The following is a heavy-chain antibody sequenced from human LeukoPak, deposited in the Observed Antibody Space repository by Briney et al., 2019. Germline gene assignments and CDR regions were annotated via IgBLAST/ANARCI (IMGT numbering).Heavy chain of an antibody. J-gene: IGHJ4*02. V-gene: IGHV3-7*05. Sequence: PGGSLRLSCPASGITFSNYWMSWVRQAPGKGLEWVADIKEDGSGKYYVDSVKGRFTISRDNGKNSLYLQMNSLRAEDTAVYYCGRDEYGGGITGAIIPYWGQGTLVTVSS. CDR1: GITFSNYW. D-gene: IGHD1-26*01. CDR2: IKEDGSGK. CDR3: GRDEYGGGITGAIIPY.